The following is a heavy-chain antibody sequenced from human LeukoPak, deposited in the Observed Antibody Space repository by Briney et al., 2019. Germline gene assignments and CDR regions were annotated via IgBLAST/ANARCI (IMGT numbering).Heavy chain of an antibody. J-gene: IGHJ4*02. V-gene: IGHV3-7*01. CDR3: AREGIAVAGRLD. CDR2: IKQDESEK. CDR1: GFTFSNYW. Sequence: GGSLRLSCAASGFTFSNYWMSWVRQAPGKGLEWVANIKQDESEKYYVDSVKGRFTISRDNAKKSLYLQMNSLRAEDTAVYYCAREGIAVAGRLDWGQGTLVTVSS. D-gene: IGHD6-19*01.